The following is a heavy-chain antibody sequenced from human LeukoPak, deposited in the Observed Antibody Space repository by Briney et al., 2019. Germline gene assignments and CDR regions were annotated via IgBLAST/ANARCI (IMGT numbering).Heavy chain of an antibody. CDR1: GFTFSSYS. D-gene: IGHD3-22*01. V-gene: IGHV3-21*01. Sequence: GGSLRLSCAASGFTFSSYSMNWVRQAPGKGLKWVSSISSSSYIYYADSVKGRFTISRDNAKNSLYLQMNSLRAEDTAVYYCARVTTGTRGDYWGQGTLVTVSS. CDR2: ISSSSYI. CDR3: ARVTTGTRGDY. J-gene: IGHJ4*02.